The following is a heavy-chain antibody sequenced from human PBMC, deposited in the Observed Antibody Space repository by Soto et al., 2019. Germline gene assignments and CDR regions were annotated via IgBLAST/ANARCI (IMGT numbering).Heavy chain of an antibody. V-gene: IGHV1-3*01. CDR1: GYAFTSYA. D-gene: IGHD6-13*01. CDR2: INAGNGNT. Sequence: ASVKVSCKASGYAFTSYAMHWVRQAPGQRLEWMGWINAGNGNTKYSQKFQGRVTITRDTSASTAYMELSSLRSEDTAVYYCASVHSSSWYVGAFDIWGQGTMVTVSS. CDR3: ASVHSSSWYVGAFDI. J-gene: IGHJ3*02.